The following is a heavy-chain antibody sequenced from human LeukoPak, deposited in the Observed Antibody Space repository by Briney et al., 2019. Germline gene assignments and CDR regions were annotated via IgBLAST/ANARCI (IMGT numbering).Heavy chain of an antibody. D-gene: IGHD3-10*01. Sequence: PGGSLRLSCAASGFTFSNAWMSWIRQAPGKGLEWVGRIKSKTDGGTTDYAAPVKGRFTISRDDSKNTLYLQMNSLRTEDTAVYYCTALEWFGELSFDYWGQGTLVTVSS. CDR3: TALEWFGELSFDY. CDR1: GFTFSNAW. V-gene: IGHV3-15*01. CDR2: IKSKTDGGTT. J-gene: IGHJ4*02.